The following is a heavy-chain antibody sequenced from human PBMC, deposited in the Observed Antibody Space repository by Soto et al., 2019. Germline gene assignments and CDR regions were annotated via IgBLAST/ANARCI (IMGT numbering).Heavy chain of an antibody. Sequence: SETLSLACAVYGGSFSGFYWTCIGQPPGTGLEWIGSIYYSGSTYYNPSLKSRVTISVDTSKNQFSLKLSSVTAADTAVYYCASSLLWKLGDYYYGMDVWGQGTTVT. D-gene: IGHD3-10*01. CDR3: ASSLLWKLGDYYYGMDV. V-gene: IGHV4-34*01. CDR1: GGSFSGFY. CDR2: IYYSGST. J-gene: IGHJ6*02.